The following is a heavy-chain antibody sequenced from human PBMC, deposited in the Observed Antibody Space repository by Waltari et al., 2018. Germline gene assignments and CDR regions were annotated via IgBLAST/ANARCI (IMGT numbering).Heavy chain of an antibody. V-gene: IGHV3-30*02. J-gene: IGHJ3*02. D-gene: IGHD6-13*01. CDR3: AKHVSSWPYDAFDI. CDR2: IRYDGSNK. CDR1: GFTFSSYG. Sequence: QVQLVESGGGVVQPGGSLRLSCAASGFTFSSYGMHWVRQAPGKGLEWVAFIRYDGSNKYYADSVKCRFTISRDNSKNTLFLQMNSLRAEDTAVYYCAKHVSSWPYDAFDIWGQGTMVTVSS.